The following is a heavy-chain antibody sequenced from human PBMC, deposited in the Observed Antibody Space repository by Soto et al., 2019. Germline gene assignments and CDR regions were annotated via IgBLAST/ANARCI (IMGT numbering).Heavy chain of an antibody. CDR2: IWYDGSNK. D-gene: IGHD3-16*01. V-gene: IGHV3-33*01. CDR3: AVWGVTTVHYGMDV. CDR1: GFTFSSYG. Sequence: PGGSLRLSCAASGFTFSSYGMHWVRQAPGKGLEWVAVIWYDGSNKYYADSVKGRFTISRDNSKNTLYLQMNSLRAEDTAVYYCAVWGVTTVHYGMDVWGQGPTVTVSS. J-gene: IGHJ6*02.